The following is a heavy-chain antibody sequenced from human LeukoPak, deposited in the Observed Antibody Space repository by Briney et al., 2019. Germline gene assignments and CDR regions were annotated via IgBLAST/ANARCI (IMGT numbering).Heavy chain of an antibody. CDR3: ARGLIVVVPAAMNYYYYMDV. D-gene: IGHD2-2*01. Sequence: SETLSLTCAVYGGSFSGYYWSWIRQPPGKGLEWIGEINHSGSTNYNPSLKSRVTISVDTSKNQFSLKLSSVTAADTAVYYCARGLIVVVPAAMNYYYYMDVWGKGTTVTVSS. J-gene: IGHJ6*03. CDR2: INHSGST. V-gene: IGHV4-34*01. CDR1: GGSFSGYY.